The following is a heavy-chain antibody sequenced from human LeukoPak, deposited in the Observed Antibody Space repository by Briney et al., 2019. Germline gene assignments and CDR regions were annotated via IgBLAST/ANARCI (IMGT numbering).Heavy chain of an antibody. CDR3: ARVGGLGYSSSWSTDWYFDL. D-gene: IGHD6-13*01. CDR2: IYHSGST. CDR1: GGSISSGGYY. J-gene: IGHJ2*01. Sequence: SETLSLTCTVSGGSISSGGYYWSWIRQPPGKGLEWIGYIYHSGSTCYNPSLKSRVTISVDRSKNQFSLKLSSVTAADTAVYYCARVGGLGYSSSWSTDWYFDLWGRGTLVTVSS. V-gene: IGHV4-30-2*01.